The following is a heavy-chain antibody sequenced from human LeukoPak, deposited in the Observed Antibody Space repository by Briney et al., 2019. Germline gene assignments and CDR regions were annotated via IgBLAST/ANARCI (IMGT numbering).Heavy chain of an antibody. J-gene: IGHJ6*02. CDR1: GFTFSSYG. V-gene: IGHV3-33*01. Sequence: GGSLRLSCAASGFTFSSYGMHWVRHAPGKGLEWVAVIWYDGSNKYYADSVKVRFTISRDNSKNTLYLQMNSLRAEDTAVYYCARGLDSSYYYYGMDVWGQGTTVTVSS. CDR3: ARGLDSSYYYYGMDV. CDR2: IWYDGSNK. D-gene: IGHD6-13*01.